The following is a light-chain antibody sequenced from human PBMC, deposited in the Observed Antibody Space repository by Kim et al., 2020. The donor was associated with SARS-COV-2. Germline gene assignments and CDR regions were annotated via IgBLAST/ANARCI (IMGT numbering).Light chain of an antibody. J-gene: IGKJ2*01. CDR2: AAS. Sequence: DIQLTQSASFLSASVRDRVTITCRASQDIKSHLAWYQQKPGKAPKLLIYAASTLQSGVPSRFSGSGSGTEFTLTVTSLQPEDFATYYCQQLSSYPYTFGQGTKLEI. V-gene: IGKV1-9*01. CDR3: QQLSSYPYT. CDR1: QDIKSH.